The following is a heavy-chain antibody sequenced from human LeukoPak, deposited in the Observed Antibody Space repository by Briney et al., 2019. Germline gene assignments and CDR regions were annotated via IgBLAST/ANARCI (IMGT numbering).Heavy chain of an antibody. D-gene: IGHD3-10*01. CDR3: ARAYGSGSYYRY. CDR1: GGYIGSFY. V-gene: IGHV4-59*01. CDR2: IYNSGST. Sequence: NSSETLSLTCSVSGGYIGSFYWNWIRQPPGKGLEWIGNIYNSGSTHYNPSLQTRVTISVDTSKNQFSLKLSSVTAADTAVYYCARAYGSGSYYRYWGQGTLVTVSS. J-gene: IGHJ4*02.